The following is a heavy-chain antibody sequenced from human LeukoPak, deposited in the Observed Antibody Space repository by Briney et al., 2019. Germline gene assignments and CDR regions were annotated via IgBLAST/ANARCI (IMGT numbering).Heavy chain of an antibody. J-gene: IGHJ6*02. V-gene: IGHV1-2*04. D-gene: IGHD3-10*01. CDR3: ARDREYYYGSSYGMDV. CDR2: INPNSGGT. CDR1: GYTFTGYY. Sequence: ASVKVACKASGYTFTGYYMHWVRQAPGQGLEWMGWINPNSGGTNYAQKFQGWVTMTRDTSISTAYMELSRLRSDDTAVYYCARDREYYYGSSYGMDVWGQGTTVTVSS.